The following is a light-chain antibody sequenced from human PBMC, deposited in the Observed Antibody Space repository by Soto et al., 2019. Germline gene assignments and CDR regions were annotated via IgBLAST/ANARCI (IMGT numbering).Light chain of an antibody. Sequence: EIGMTQSPAAVSVSPGERATLSCRASQSVSSNLAWYQQKPGQAPRLLIYGASTRATGIPARFSGSGSGTEFTLTISSLQSEDFAVYYCQQYNNWPRIPFGQRGRPAIK. V-gene: IGKV3-15*01. CDR2: GAS. CDR1: QSVSSN. J-gene: IGKJ5*01. CDR3: QQYNNWPRIP.